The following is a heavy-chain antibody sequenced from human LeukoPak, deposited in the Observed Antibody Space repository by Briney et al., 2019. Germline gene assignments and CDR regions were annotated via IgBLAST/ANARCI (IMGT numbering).Heavy chain of an antibody. J-gene: IGHJ4*02. D-gene: IGHD3-10*01. Sequence: PGGSLRLSCAASRFTFSRYWMHWVRQAPGKGLVWVSRINSDGISTSYADSVKGRFTISRDNAKNTLYLQMNSLRVEDTAEYYCAKDSQLWFHDRYYFDYWGQGTLVTVSS. CDR3: AKDSQLWFHDRYYFDY. CDR1: RFTFSRYW. CDR2: INSDGIST. V-gene: IGHV3-74*01.